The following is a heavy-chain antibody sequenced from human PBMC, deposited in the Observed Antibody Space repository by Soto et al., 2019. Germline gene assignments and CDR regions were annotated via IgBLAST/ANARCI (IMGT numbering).Heavy chain of an antibody. J-gene: IGHJ4*02. CDR3: ASGAMVRGVISQNFDS. D-gene: IGHD3-10*01. CDR1: GYTFTSYG. CDR2: ISAYNGNT. Sequence: GASVKVSCKASGYTFTSYGISWGRQAPGQGLEWMGWISAYNGNTNYAQKLQGRVTMTTDTSTSTAYMELRSLRSDDTAVYYCASGAMVRGVISQNFDSRGQGTLVTVSS. V-gene: IGHV1-18*01.